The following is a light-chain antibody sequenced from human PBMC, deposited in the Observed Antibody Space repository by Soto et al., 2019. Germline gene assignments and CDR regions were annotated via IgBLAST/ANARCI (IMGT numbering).Light chain of an antibody. CDR1: QSVSNNY. J-gene: IGKJ1*01. Sequence: IVMTQSPSTLSVPQGERATLSCRASQSVSNNYLAWYQQKPGQAPRLLIYGASNRATGIPDRFSGSGSGTDFTLTISRLEHEDFAVYYCQQYGSSGTFGQGTKVDIK. V-gene: IGKV3-20*01. CDR3: QQYGSSGT. CDR2: GAS.